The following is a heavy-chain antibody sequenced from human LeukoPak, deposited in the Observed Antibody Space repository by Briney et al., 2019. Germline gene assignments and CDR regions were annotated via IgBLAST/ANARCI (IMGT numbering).Heavy chain of an antibody. J-gene: IGHJ4*02. CDR2: ISYDGSNK. Sequence: GGSLRLSCAASGFTFSSYAMHWVRQAPGKGLEWVAVISYDGSNKYYADSVKGRFTISRDNSKNTLYLQMNSLRAEVTAVYYCARSIAAAGKIDYWGQGTLVTVSS. CDR1: GFTFSSYA. D-gene: IGHD6-13*01. V-gene: IGHV3-30*04. CDR3: ARSIAAAGKIDY.